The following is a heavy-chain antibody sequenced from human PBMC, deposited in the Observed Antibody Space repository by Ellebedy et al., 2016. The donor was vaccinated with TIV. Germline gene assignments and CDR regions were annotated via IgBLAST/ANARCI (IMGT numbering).Heavy chain of an antibody. CDR1: GFTFDDYA. D-gene: IGHD3-10*01. J-gene: IGHJ4*02. CDR3: AKDLGITRGFDY. Sequence: PGGSLRLSCAASGFTFDDYAMHWVRQAPGKGLEWVSLISGDGGSTYYADSVKGRFTISRDNSENTLYLQMDSLRVEDTAVYYCAKDLGITRGFDYWGQGTLVTVSS. V-gene: IGHV3-43*02. CDR2: ISGDGGST.